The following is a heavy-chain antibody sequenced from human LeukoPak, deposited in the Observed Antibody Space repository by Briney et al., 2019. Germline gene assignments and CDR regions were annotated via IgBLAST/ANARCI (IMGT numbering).Heavy chain of an antibody. V-gene: IGHV3-21*01. Sequence: PGGSLRLSCAASGFAFSSYRMNWVRQAPGKGLEWVSSISSSSSYIYYADSVKGRFTISRDNAKNSLYLQMNSLRAEDTAVYYCARPAANYCSGGSCYFDYWGQGTLVTVSS. D-gene: IGHD2-15*01. CDR2: ISSSSSYI. CDR1: GFAFSSYR. CDR3: ARPAANYCSGGSCYFDY. J-gene: IGHJ4*02.